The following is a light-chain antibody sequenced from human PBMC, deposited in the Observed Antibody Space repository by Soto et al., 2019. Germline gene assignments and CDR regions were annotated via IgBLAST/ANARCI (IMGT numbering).Light chain of an antibody. CDR3: QQYNNWPLT. J-gene: IGKJ4*01. CDR2: GAS. CDR1: QSVSSN. V-gene: IGKV3D-15*01. Sequence: EIVMTQSPATLSVSPGERATLSCRASQSVSSNLAWYQQKPGQAPRLLIYGASTRATGIPARFSGSGSGTEFTLTISSLQSEDFAVYYCQQYNNWPLTFGGATKVDIK.